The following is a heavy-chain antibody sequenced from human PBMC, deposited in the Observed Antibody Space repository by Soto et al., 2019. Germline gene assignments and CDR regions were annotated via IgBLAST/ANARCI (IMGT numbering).Heavy chain of an antibody. V-gene: IGHV4-31*03. D-gene: IGHD3-10*01. CDR1: GGSISSGGYY. CDR3: ARDRWFGELYPLFGFDP. J-gene: IGHJ5*02. Sequence: QVQLQESGPGLVKPSQTLSLTCTVSGGSISSGGYYWSWIRQHPGKGLEWIGYIYDSGSTYYNPCLKGRVTISVDTSKNQFSLKLSSVTAADTAVYYCARDRWFGELYPLFGFDPWGQGTLVTVSS. CDR2: IYDSGST.